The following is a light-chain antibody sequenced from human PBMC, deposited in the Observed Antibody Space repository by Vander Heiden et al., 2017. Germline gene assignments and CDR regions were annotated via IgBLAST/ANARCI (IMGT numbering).Light chain of an antibody. Sequence: IQMTQSPSSLSASVGDRVTITCRARQSISSYLNWYQQKPGKAPKLLIYAASRLQSGVPSRFSGSGSGTDFTLTISSLQPEDFATYYCQQSYSTPQTFGQGTKLEIK. CDR2: AAS. CDR3: QQSYSTPQT. CDR1: QSISSY. V-gene: IGKV1-39*01. J-gene: IGKJ2*01.